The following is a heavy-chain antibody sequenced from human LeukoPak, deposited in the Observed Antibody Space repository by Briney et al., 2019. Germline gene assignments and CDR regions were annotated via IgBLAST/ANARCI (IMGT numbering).Heavy chain of an antibody. J-gene: IGHJ4*02. CDR1: GYTFTSYD. D-gene: IGHD6-13*01. V-gene: IGHV1-8*01. CDR2: MNPNSGNT. CDR3: ARDSSRWYYFDY. Sequence: ASVKVSCKASGYTFTSYDINWVRQATGQGLEWMGWMNPNSGNTGYAQKFQGRVTMTRNTSISTAYMELSSLRSEDTAVYYCARDSSRWYYFDYWGQGTLVTVSS.